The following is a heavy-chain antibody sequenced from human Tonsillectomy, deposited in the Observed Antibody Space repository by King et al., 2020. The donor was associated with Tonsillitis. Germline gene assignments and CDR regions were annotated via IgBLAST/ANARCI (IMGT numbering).Heavy chain of an antibody. J-gene: IGHJ3*02. D-gene: IGHD3-9*01. V-gene: IGHV4-38-2*01. Sequence: QLQESGPGLVKPSETLSLTCGVSGYSISSGYYWGWIRQPPGKGLEWIGSIYQSGSTYYNPSLKSRVTISVDTSKNQFSLKLSSVTAADTAMYYCARTGFYAFHIWGQGTMVTVSS. CDR1: GYSISSGYY. CDR3: ARTGFYAFHI. CDR2: IYQSGST.